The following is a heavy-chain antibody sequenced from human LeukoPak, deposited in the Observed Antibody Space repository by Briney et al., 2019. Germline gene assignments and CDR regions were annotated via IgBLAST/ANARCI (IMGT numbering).Heavy chain of an antibody. J-gene: IGHJ4*02. D-gene: IGHD5-18*01. V-gene: IGHV4-61*02. CDR3: ARGKTENSYGSVYLGY. CDR1: GGSISSGSYY. Sequence: PSQTLSLTCTVSGGSISSGSYYWSWIRQPAGKGLEWIGRIYTSGSTNYNPSLKSRVTISVDTSKNQFSLKLSSVTAADTAVYYCARGKTENSYGSVYLGYWGQGTLVTVSS. CDR2: IYTSGST.